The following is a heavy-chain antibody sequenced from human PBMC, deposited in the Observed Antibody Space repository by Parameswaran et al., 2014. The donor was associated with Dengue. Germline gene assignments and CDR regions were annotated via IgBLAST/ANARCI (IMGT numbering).Heavy chain of an antibody. CDR3: ARASSYCGGDCYGH. V-gene: IGHV4-34*01. CDR2: INHSGST. J-gene: IGHJ4*02. Sequence: PGKGLEWIGEINHSGSTNYNPSLKSRVTISVDTSKNQFSLKLSFVTAADTAVYYCARASSYCGGDCYGHWGQGTLVTVSS. D-gene: IGHD2-21*01.